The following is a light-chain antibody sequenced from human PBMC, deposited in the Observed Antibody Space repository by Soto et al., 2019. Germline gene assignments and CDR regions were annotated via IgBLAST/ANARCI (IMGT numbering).Light chain of an antibody. CDR2: DAS. V-gene: IGKV1-33*01. J-gene: IGKJ5*01. Sequence: DIQMTQSPSSLSASVGDRVTITCQASQDITNYLNWYQQKPGKAPKVLIYDASTLETGVPSRFSGGGSGTDFTFTISSLQPEDIATYHCQQYDSLPITFGQGTRLEIK. CDR3: QQYDSLPIT. CDR1: QDITNY.